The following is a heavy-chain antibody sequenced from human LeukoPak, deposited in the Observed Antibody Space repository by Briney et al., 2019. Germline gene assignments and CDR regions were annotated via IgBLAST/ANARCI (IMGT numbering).Heavy chain of an antibody. D-gene: IGHD3-22*01. CDR1: GGSISSYY. CDR3: ARDRYYYDSSGYFAFDI. CDR2: IHTSGST. J-gene: IGHJ3*02. Sequence: SETLSLTCTVSGGSISSYYWSWIRQPAGKGLEWIGRIHTSGSTNYNPSLKSRVTMSVDTSKNQFSLKLSSVTAADTAVYYCARDRYYYDSSGYFAFDIWGQGTMVTVSS. V-gene: IGHV4-4*07.